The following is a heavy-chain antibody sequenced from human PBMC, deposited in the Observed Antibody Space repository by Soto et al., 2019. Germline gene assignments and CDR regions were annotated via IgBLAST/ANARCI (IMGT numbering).Heavy chain of an antibody. CDR2: IYYSGST. Sequence: PSETLSLTCTVSGGCISSSSYYWGWIRQPPGKGLEWIGSIYYSGSTNYNPSLKSRVTISVDTSKNQFSLKLSSVTAADTAVYYCARLGIAAAGTIWFDPWGQGTLVTVSS. CDR3: ARLGIAAAGTIWFDP. D-gene: IGHD6-13*01. CDR1: GGCISSSSYY. J-gene: IGHJ5*02. V-gene: IGHV4-39*07.